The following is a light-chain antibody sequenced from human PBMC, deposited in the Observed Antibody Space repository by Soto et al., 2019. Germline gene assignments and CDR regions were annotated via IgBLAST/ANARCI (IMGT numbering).Light chain of an antibody. Sequence: IQLTQSPSSLSASLGDRVTLTCRASQAISSFLAWYQQKPGKAPKLLIYAASTLQSGVPSRFRGSGSGTDFTLTISRLQPEDFATYYCQQLDSYPITFGQGTKVDIK. CDR1: QAISSF. J-gene: IGKJ1*01. CDR3: QQLDSYPIT. CDR2: AAS. V-gene: IGKV1-9*01.